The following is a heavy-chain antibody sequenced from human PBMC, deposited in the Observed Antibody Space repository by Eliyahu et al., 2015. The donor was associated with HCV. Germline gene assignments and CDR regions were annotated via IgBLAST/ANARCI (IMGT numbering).Heavy chain of an antibody. Sequence: EVQLVESGGGLVKPGGSLXLSCAASGFTFXSYSMNWVRQAPGKGLEWVSCISSSSTYINYADSVKGRFTISRDNAKNSVYLQMNSLRTEDTAVYYCARERVGAAPSNRWFDPWGQGTLVTVSS. CDR2: ISSSSTYI. J-gene: IGHJ5*02. CDR3: ARERVGAAPSNRWFDP. V-gene: IGHV3-21*01. CDR1: GFTFXSYS. D-gene: IGHD3-16*01.